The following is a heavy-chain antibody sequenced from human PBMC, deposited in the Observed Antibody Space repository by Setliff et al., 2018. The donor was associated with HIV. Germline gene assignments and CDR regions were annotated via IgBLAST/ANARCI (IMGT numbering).Heavy chain of an antibody. D-gene: IGHD5-18*01. J-gene: IGHJ4*02. CDR1: AFTSGYTFSNYW. Sequence: GGSLRLSCAASAFTSGYTFSNYWMSWVRQAPGEGLEWVGFIRSKGYGGTIECAASVKGRFTISRDDSKNTLYLQMNSLRTEDTAVYYCTIHTGLDYWGQGTLVTVSS. CDR2: IRSKGYGGTI. V-gene: IGHV3-49*04. CDR3: TIHTGLDY.